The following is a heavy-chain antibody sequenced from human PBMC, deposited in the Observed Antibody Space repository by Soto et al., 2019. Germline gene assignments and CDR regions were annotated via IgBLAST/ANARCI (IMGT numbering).Heavy chain of an antibody. CDR2: IDDSGTT. CDR1: GGSIRSYY. Sequence: PSETLSLPCPVSGGSIRSYYGNWIRQPPGKGLEWIGYIDDSGTTNYNPSLKSRVTISVDTSKNQFSLRLNSVTAADTAVYYCARQGYYDNSGYSGTFDSWGQGCVVPVSS. J-gene: IGHJ4*02. D-gene: IGHD3-22*01. CDR3: ARQGYYDNSGYSGTFDS. V-gene: IGHV4-59*01.